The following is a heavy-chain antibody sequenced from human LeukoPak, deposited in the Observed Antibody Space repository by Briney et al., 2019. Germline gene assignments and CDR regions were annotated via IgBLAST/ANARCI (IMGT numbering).Heavy chain of an antibody. CDR1: GFTFSSNA. D-gene: IGHD6-13*01. V-gene: IGHV1-69*04. CDR3: ARYLGSSWYKEIYYYYYGMDV. CDR2: IIPILGIA. J-gene: IGHJ6*02. Sequence: GGSLRLSCAASGFTFSSNAISWVRQAPGQGLEWMGRIIPILGIADYAQKFQGRVTITADKSTSTAYMELSSLRSEDTAVYYCARYLGSSWYKEIYYYYYGMDVWGQGTTVTVSS.